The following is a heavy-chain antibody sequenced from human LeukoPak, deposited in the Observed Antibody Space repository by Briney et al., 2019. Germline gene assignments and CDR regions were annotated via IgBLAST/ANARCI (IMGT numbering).Heavy chain of an antibody. V-gene: IGHV1-46*01. CDR1: GYTFTSYY. CDR3: ARSQGGNTLWFDP. Sequence: ASVKVSCKASGYTFTSYYMHWGRQAPGQGLEWMGIINTSGGSTTYAQKFQGRVSMTRDTSTSTVYLEVSSLRSEDTAVYYCARSQGGNTLWFDPWGQGTLVTVSS. CDR2: INTSGGST. D-gene: IGHD4-23*01. J-gene: IGHJ5*02.